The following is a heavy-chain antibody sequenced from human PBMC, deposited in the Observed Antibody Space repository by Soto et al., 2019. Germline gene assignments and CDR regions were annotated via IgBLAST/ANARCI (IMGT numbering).Heavy chain of an antibody. CDR1: GYPITSHC. CDR2: LCYSGNT. V-gene: IGHV4-59*11. Sequence: SETLSLTCTVSGYPITSHCWSWIRQPPGRGLQWIGHLCYSGNTNYNPSLKSRVTISVDTSKNQFSLTLSSVTAADTAVYYCAREMGTWLLNAVLDPWGLGTLVTVSS. CDR3: AREMGTWLLNAVLDP. D-gene: IGHD3-9*01. J-gene: IGHJ5*02.